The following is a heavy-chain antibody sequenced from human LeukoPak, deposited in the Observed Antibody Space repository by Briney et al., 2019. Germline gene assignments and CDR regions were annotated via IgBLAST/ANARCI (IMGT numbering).Heavy chain of an antibody. D-gene: IGHD3-10*01. CDR3: ARADSLGNYYDV. J-gene: IGHJ4*02. Sequence: SVKVSCKASGGTFSSYAISWVRQAPGQGLEWMGGIIPIFGTANYAQKFQGRVTITADESATTAYMELSSLRSEDTAVYFCARADSLGNYYDVWGQGTLVTVSS. V-gene: IGHV1-69*01. CDR1: GGTFSSYA. CDR2: IIPIFGTA.